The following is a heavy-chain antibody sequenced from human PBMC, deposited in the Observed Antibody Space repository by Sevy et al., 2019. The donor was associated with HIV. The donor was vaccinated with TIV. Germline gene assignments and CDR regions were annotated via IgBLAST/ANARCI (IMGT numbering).Heavy chain of an antibody. D-gene: IGHD3-22*01. CDR2: ISSSSSTI. J-gene: IGHJ3*02. Sequence: GGSLRLSCAASGFTFSSYSMNWVRQAPGKGLEWVSYISSSSSTIYYADSVKGRFTISRDNAKNSLYLQMNSLRDEDTAVYYCARVPDKIVVVITHHAFDIWGQGTMVTVSS. CDR3: ARVPDKIVVVITHHAFDI. V-gene: IGHV3-48*02. CDR1: GFTFSSYS.